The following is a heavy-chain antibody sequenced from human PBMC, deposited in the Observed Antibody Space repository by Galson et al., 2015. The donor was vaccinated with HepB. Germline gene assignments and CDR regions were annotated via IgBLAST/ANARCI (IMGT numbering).Heavy chain of an antibody. Sequence: SVKVSCKASGGTFSSYAISWVRQAPGQGLEWMGGIIPIFGTANYAQKFQGRVTITADESTSTAYMELSSLRSEDTAVYYCARDCFDGAVPDGPAGCLDYWGQGTLVTVSS. J-gene: IGHJ4*02. CDR3: ARDCFDGAVPDGPAGCLDY. CDR1: GGTFSSYA. V-gene: IGHV1-69*13. D-gene: IGHD5-24*01. CDR2: IIPIFGTA.